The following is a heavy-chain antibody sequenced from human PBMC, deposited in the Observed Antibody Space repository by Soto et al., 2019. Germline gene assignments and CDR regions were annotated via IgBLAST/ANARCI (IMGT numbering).Heavy chain of an antibody. D-gene: IGHD5-12*01. V-gene: IGHV1-69*12. Sequence: QVQLVQSGSEVKKPGSSVKVSCKVSGGTFSTYAISWVRQAPGQGLEWMGGIIPVCRAPDYAQKFQGRVTITADESARTAFMELTGMRFEDTAVYYCASDEVRLRLGGNYGYITAVWGQGTTVPVS. CDR3: ASDEVRLRLGGNYGYITAV. CDR1: GGTFSTYA. J-gene: IGHJ6*02. CDR2: IIPVCRAP.